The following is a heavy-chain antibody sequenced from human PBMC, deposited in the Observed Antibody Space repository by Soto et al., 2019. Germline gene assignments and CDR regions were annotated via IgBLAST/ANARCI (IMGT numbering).Heavy chain of an antibody. CDR1: GFSFGSYW. D-gene: IGHD3-3*01. CDR2: IKHDGSER. Sequence: EVQLVESGGGLVQSGGSLRLSCAVSGFSFGSYWMSWVRQAPGKGLEWLASIKHDGSERYYLDSVKGRFTISRDNAKDSLSLQMNSLRGEDTAFYYCARDVGPITIFGEALSGYFDFWGQGTLVTVSS. CDR3: ARDVGPITIFGEALSGYFDF. J-gene: IGHJ4*02. V-gene: IGHV3-7*03.